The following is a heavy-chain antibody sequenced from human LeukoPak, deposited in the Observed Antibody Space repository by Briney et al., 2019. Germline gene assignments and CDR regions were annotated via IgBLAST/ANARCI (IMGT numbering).Heavy chain of an antibody. V-gene: IGHV4-34*01. CDR1: GESFSGYY. D-gene: IGHD5-18*01. J-gene: IGHJ4*02. CDR2: INRSGST. Sequence: WETLSLPCAVYGESFSGYYWSWIRDPPGKGLEWIGVINRSGSTNFHPELKGRVTISVDTSKNQFSLKLSSVTAADTAVYYCARGMDTAMVIRTDFDHWGQGTLVTVSS. CDR3: ARGMDTAMVIRTDFDH.